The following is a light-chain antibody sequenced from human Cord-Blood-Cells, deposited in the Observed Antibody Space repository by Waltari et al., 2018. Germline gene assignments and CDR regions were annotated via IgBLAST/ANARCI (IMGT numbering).Light chain of an antibody. CDR2: YDD. Sequence: QSVLTQPPSVSDAPRQRVTISCSGSSSNIGNNAVNWYQQLPGKAPKLLIYYDDLLPSGVSDRFSGSKSGTSASLAISGLQSEDEADYCCAAWDDSLNGYVFGTGTKVTVL. J-gene: IGLJ1*01. V-gene: IGLV1-36*01. CDR1: SSNIGNNA. CDR3: AAWDDSLNGYV.